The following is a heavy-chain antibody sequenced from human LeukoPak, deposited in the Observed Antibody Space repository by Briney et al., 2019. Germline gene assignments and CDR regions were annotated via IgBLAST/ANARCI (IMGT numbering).Heavy chain of an antibody. Sequence: SETLSLTCTVSSGTISTYYWSWFRQPPGKGLQWIGYIYYTGSTNYNPSLKSRVTISLDTPKNQFSLKLSSVTAADTAVYYCGRYYSSGWTYYFDYWGQGTLVTVSS. CDR3: GRYYSSGWTYYFDY. CDR2: IYYTGST. V-gene: IGHV4-59*01. CDR1: SGTISTYY. J-gene: IGHJ4*02. D-gene: IGHD6-19*01.